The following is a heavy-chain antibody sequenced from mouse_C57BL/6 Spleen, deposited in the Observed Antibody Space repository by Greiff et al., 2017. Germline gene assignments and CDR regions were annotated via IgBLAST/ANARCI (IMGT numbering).Heavy chain of an antibody. CDR2: INPSSGYT. D-gene: IGHD2-5*01. J-gene: IGHJ2*01. Sequence: QVHVKQSGAELAKPGASVKLSCKASGYTFTSYWMHWVKQRPGQGLEWIGYINPSSGYTKYNQKFKDKATLTADKSSSTAYMQLSSLTYEDSAVYYCARGDSNPYYFDYWGQGTTLTVSS. CDR1: GYTFTSYW. CDR3: ARGDSNPYYFDY. V-gene: IGHV1-7*01.